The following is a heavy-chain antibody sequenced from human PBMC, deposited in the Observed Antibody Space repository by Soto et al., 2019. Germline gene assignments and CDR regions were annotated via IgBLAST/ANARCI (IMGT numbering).Heavy chain of an antibody. D-gene: IGHD3-9*01. CDR3: ARDYDILTGYGGMDV. CDR2: IYYSGST. J-gene: IGHJ6*02. Sequence: SLTCTVSGGSIGSGGYYWSWIRQHPGKGLEWIGYIYYSGSTYYNPSLKSRVTISVDTSKNQFSLKLSSVTAADTAVYYCARDYDILTGYGGMDVWGQGTTVTVSS. V-gene: IGHV4-31*03. CDR1: GGSIGSGGYY.